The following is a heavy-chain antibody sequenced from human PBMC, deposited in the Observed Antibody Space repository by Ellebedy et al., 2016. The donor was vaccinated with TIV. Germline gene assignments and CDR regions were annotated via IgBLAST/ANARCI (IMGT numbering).Heavy chain of an antibody. V-gene: IGHV3-23*01. CDR2: LNGHGGST. J-gene: IGHJ4*02. CDR3: AGHEDRAMTH. CDR1: GFTFGSYA. Sequence: GESLKISCAASGFTFGSYAMTWVRQAPGKGLEWVSSLNGHGGSTDYADSVKGRFTISRDNSKNTMYLQMNSLRAEDTAVYYCAGHEDRAMTHWGQGTLVTVSS. D-gene: IGHD5-18*01.